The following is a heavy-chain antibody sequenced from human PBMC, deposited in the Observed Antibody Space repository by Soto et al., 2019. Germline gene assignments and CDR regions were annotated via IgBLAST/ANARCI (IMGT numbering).Heavy chain of an antibody. V-gene: IGHV3-7*04. D-gene: IGHD5-12*01. CDR2: IKQDGSEI. CDR1: EFPFSDYW. CDR3: ARGWASLDY. J-gene: IGHJ4*02. Sequence: CGVQLVQPGGSLGLSCVVSEFPFSDYWMTWVRQAPGKGLEWVANIKQDGSEIYYVDSVKGRFTISRDNAKNSLFLQMNSLRAEDTAVYYCARGWASLDYWGQGTLVTVSS.